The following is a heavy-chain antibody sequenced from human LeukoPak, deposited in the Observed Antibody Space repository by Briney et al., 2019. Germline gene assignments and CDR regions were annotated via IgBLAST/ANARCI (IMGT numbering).Heavy chain of an antibody. CDR1: GFTFSSYG. J-gene: IGHJ6*02. Sequence: GGSPRLSCAASGFTFSSYGMHWVRQAPGKGLEWVAVIWYDGSNKYYADSVKGRFTISRDNSKNTLYLQMNSLRAEDTAVYYCARDRALRYDFWSGSGMDVWGQGTTVTVSS. V-gene: IGHV3-33*01. CDR2: IWYDGSNK. D-gene: IGHD3-3*01. CDR3: ARDRALRYDFWSGSGMDV.